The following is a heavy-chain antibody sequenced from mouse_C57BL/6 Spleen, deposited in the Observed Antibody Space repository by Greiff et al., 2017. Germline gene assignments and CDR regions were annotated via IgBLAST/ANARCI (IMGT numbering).Heavy chain of an antibody. CDR2: IDPSDSYT. CDR3: RGFDY. V-gene: IGHV1-59*01. J-gene: IGHJ2*01. Sequence: QLQQSGAELVRPGTSVKLSCKASGYTFTSYWMHWVKQRPGQGLEWIGVIDPSDSYTNYNQKFKGKATLTVDTSSSTAYMQLSSLTSEDSAVYYCRGFDYWGQGTTLTVSS. CDR1: GYTFTSYW.